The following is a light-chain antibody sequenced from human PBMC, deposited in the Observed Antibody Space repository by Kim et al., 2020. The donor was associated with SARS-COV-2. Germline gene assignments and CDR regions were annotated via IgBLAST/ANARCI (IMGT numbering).Light chain of an antibody. CDR3: QSYDTALSAVV. CDR2: HNA. V-gene: IGLV1-40*01. J-gene: IGLJ2*01. CDR1: GTSLGAGFD. Sequence: RATVSCTGRGTSLGAGFDVHWYQQLPGTAPNPLIYHNANRPSGVPDRFSGSKSGTAASLAITGLLAEDEADYYCQSYDTALSAVVFGGGTQLTVL.